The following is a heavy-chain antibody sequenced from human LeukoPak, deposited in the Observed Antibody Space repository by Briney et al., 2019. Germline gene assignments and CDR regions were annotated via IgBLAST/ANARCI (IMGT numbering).Heavy chain of an antibody. CDR1: AYTFNGYY. CDR3: ARSYCSGGSCSLGAFDY. J-gene: IGHJ4*02. Sequence: GASVKVSCKASAYTFNGYYIFWVRQAPGQGLEWMGWINPNSGGTNSALKFQGRVTMTRDTSISTAFMELSRLRSDDTAVYYCARSYCSGGSCSLGAFDYWGQGTLVTVSS. V-gene: IGHV1-2*02. CDR2: INPNSGGT. D-gene: IGHD2-15*01.